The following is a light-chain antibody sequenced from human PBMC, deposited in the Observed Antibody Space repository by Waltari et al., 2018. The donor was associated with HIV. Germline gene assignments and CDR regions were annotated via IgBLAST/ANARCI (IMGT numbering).Light chain of an antibody. J-gene: IGLJ2*01. V-gene: IGLV1-47*01. Sequence: QSVLTQPPSASGTPGQKVTISCSGSSSNIGSTDVFWYQQLPGAAPKLLMYRNDQRPSGVPDRFSGSKSGTSASLAISGPRSEDEADYTCATWDDSLSGVVFGGGTKLNVL. CDR1: SSNIGSTD. CDR2: RND. CDR3: ATWDDSLSGVV.